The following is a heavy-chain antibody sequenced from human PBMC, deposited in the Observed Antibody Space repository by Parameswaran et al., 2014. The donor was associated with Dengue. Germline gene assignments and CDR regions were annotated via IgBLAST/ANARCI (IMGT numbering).Heavy chain of an antibody. CDR3: ARAPLVGAHRFDP. J-gene: IGHJ5*02. Sequence: VRQAPGKGLEWIGEINHSGGTNCNPSLKSRVTISVDTSTNQFSLKLSSVTAADTAVYYCARAPLVGAHRFDPWGQGTLVTVSS. CDR2: INHSGGT. D-gene: IGHD1-26*01. V-gene: IGHV4-34*01.